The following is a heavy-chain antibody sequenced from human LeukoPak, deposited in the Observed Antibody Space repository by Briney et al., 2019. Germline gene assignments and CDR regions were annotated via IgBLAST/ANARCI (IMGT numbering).Heavy chain of an antibody. Sequence: GGSLRLSCAASGFTFSSYSMNWVRQAPGKGLEWVPSISSSSSYIYYADSVKGRFTISRDNAKNSLYLQMNSLRTEDTAVYFCARPSPPGDGYNPPDYWGQGTLVTVSS. V-gene: IGHV3-21*01. D-gene: IGHD5-24*01. J-gene: IGHJ4*02. CDR1: GFTFSSYS. CDR3: ARPSPPGDGYNPPDY. CDR2: ISSSSSYI.